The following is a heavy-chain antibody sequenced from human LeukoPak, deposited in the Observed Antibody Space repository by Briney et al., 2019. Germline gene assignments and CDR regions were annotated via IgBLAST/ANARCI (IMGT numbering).Heavy chain of an antibody. Sequence: GGSLRLSCAASGFTFSSYSMNWVRQAPGKGLEWVSSISSSSSYIYYADSVKGRFTISRGNAKNSLYLQMNSLRAEDTAVYYCARDIVVVPAASFSYYYGMDVWGQGTTVTVSS. CDR3: ARDIVVVPAASFSYYYGMDV. CDR1: GFTFSSYS. CDR2: ISSSSSYI. J-gene: IGHJ6*02. V-gene: IGHV3-21*01. D-gene: IGHD2-2*01.